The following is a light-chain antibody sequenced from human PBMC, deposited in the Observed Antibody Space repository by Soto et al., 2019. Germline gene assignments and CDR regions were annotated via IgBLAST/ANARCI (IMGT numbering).Light chain of an antibody. V-gene: IGKV1-6*01. J-gene: IGKJ1*01. CDR2: AAS. CDR1: RDIGSD. CDR3: LQVHDDSWT. Sequence: AIQMTQGQDSRSASVPDSYTITCLASRDIGSDLSWYQQKPGKAPTLLIYAASNLQSGVPSRFRGSRSGTEFTISVCSLQPEDFATYYCLQVHDDSWTVGQGTKVDI.